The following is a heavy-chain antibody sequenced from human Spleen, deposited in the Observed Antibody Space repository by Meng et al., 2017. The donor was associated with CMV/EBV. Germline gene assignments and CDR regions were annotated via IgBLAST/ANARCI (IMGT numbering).Heavy chain of an antibody. CDR2: ISSSSSYI. Sequence: GESLKISCAASGFTFSSYWMSWVRQAPGKGLEWVSSISSSSSYIYYADSMKGRFTISRDNAKNSLYLQMNSLRAEDTAVYYCARDRVVVVPAAIMGRAYYYYYGMDVWGQGTTVTVSS. CDR1: GFTFSSYW. CDR3: ARDRVVVVPAAIMGRAYYYYYGMDV. J-gene: IGHJ6*02. D-gene: IGHD2-2*01. V-gene: IGHV3-21*01.